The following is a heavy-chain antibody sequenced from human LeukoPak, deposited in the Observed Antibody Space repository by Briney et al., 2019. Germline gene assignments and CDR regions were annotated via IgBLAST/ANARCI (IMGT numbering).Heavy chain of an antibody. Sequence: PSQTLSLTCTVSGVSISSPTYYWSWIRQPAGKGLEWIGHIYTSGSTNYNPSLKSRVTISIDTSKNQFSLKVRSVTAADTAVYYCARLGYQLPLFDPWGQGTLVAVSS. CDR3: ARLGYQLPLFDP. D-gene: IGHD2-2*01. CDR1: GVSISSPTYY. CDR2: IYTSGST. V-gene: IGHV4-61*09. J-gene: IGHJ5*02.